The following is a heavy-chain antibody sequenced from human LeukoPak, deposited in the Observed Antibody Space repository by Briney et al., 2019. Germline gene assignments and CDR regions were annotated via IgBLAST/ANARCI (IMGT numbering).Heavy chain of an antibody. V-gene: IGHV3-72*01. CDR3: ARGPPGISHPLDY. CDR2: TRNKANSYTT. J-gene: IGHJ4*02. Sequence: GGSLRLSCAASGSTFSDHYMDWVRQAPGKGLEWVGHTRNKANSYTTEYAASVKGRFTISRDDSKKSLYLQMNSLKTEDTAVYYCARGPPGISHPLDYWGQGTLVTVSS. D-gene: IGHD1-26*01. CDR1: GSTFSDHY.